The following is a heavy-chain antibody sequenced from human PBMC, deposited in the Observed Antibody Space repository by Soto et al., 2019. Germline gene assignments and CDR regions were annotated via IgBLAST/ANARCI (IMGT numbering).Heavy chain of an antibody. Sequence: SETLSLTCAVYGGSFSGYYWSWIRQPPGKGLEWIGEINHSGSTNYNPSLKSRVTISVDTSKNQFSLKLSSVTAADTAVYYCARGAGYSSSWYRRNRLDYWGQGTLVTVSS. V-gene: IGHV4-34*01. CDR2: INHSGST. CDR1: GGSFSGYY. D-gene: IGHD6-13*01. CDR3: ARGAGYSSSWYRRNRLDY. J-gene: IGHJ4*02.